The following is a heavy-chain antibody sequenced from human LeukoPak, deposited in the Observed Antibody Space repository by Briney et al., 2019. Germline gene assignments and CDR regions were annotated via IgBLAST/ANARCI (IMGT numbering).Heavy chain of an antibody. Sequence: GGSLRLSCAASGFTFSSYSMNWVRQAPGKGLEWVSNISRGSTTIYYADSVKGRFTISRDNAKNSVYLQMNSLRAEDTALYYRARDAYSSSRSDYWGQGTLVTVSS. CDR2: ISRGSTTI. D-gene: IGHD6-6*01. CDR1: GFTFSSYS. V-gene: IGHV3-48*01. CDR3: ARDAYSSSRSDY. J-gene: IGHJ4*02.